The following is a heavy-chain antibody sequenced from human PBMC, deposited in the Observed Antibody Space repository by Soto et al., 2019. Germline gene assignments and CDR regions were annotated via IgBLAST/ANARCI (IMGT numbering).Heavy chain of an antibody. CDR1: GFSLSTSGVG. V-gene: IGHV2-5*02. CDR2: IYWDDDK. CDR3: AHYHIEPFLEWPWAD. D-gene: IGHD3-3*01. J-gene: IGHJ4*02. Sequence: SGPTLVKPTQTLTLTCTFSGFSLSTSGVGVGWIRQPPGKALEWLALIYWDDDKRYSPSLKSRLTITKDTSKNQVVLTMTNMDPVDTATYYCAHYHIEPFLEWPWADWGQGTLVTVSS.